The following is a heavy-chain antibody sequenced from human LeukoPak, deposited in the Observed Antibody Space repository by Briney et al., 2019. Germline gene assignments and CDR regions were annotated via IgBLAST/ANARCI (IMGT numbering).Heavy chain of an antibody. CDR3: ARVRPGSYFDY. D-gene: IGHD1-26*01. CDR1: GFTFSSYS. V-gene: IGHV3-48*01. J-gene: IGHJ4*02. Sequence: GGSLRLSCAASGFTFSSYSMNWVRQAPGKGLEWVSYISSSSSTIDYADSVKGRLTISRDNAKNSLYLQMNSLRAEDTAVYYCARVRPGSYFDYWGQGTLVTVSS. CDR2: ISSSSSTI.